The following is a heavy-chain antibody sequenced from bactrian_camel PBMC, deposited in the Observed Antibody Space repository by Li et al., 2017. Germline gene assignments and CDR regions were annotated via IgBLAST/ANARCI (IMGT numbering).Heavy chain of an antibody. Sequence: QVQLVESGGGSVQAGGSLRLSCAASGYTYSSVCWGWFRQAHGKEREGVAIIYTTGGTTTYADSVKGRFTISRDNAKNTLYLQLNNLETEDTSIYYCATGRGSDGGWLGFWGQGTQVT. J-gene: IGHJ6*01. D-gene: IGHD7*01. V-gene: IGHV3S1*01. CDR1: GYTYSSVC. CDR2: IYTTGGTT. CDR3: ATGRGSDGGWLGF.